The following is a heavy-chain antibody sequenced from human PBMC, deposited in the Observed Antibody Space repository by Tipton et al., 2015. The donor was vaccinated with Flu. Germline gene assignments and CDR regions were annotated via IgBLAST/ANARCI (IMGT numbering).Heavy chain of an antibody. CDR3: ARRRRVYYYDSSGYAYYMDV. J-gene: IGHJ6*03. Sequence: GSLRLSCAASGFTFSSYSMNWVRQAPGKGLEWVSSISSSSSYIYYADSVKGRFTISRDNAKNSLYLQTNSLRAEDTAVYYCARRRRVYYYDSSGYAYYMDVWGKGTTVTVSS. D-gene: IGHD3-22*01. V-gene: IGHV3-21*01. CDR1: GFTFSSYS. CDR2: ISSSSSYI.